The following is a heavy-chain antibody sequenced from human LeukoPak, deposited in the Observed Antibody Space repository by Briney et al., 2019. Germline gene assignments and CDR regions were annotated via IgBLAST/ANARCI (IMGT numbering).Heavy chain of an antibody. J-gene: IGHJ4*02. Sequence: PGRSLRLSCAASGFTFSSYVMHWVRQAPGKGLEWVAVISYDGSNKYYADSVKGRFTISRDNSKNTLYLQMNSLRAEDTAVYYCAKPARAWIQLWPFDYWGQGTLVTVSS. CDR1: GFTFSSYV. V-gene: IGHV3-30*18. CDR3: AKPARAWIQLWPFDY. D-gene: IGHD5-18*01. CDR2: ISYDGSNK.